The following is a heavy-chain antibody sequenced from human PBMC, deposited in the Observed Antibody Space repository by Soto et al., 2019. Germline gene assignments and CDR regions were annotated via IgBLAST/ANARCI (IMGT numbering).Heavy chain of an antibody. J-gene: IGHJ3*02. CDR2: IRSKAYGGTT. Sequence: GGSLRLSCTASGFTFGDYAMSWFRQAPGKGLEWVGFIRSKAYGGTTEYAASVKGRFTISRDDSKSIAYLQMNSLKTEDTAVYYCTRDWIDGGITIPNDAFDIWGQGTMVTVSS. V-gene: IGHV3-49*03. CDR1: GFTFGDYA. CDR3: TRDWIDGGITIPNDAFDI. D-gene: IGHD3-3*01.